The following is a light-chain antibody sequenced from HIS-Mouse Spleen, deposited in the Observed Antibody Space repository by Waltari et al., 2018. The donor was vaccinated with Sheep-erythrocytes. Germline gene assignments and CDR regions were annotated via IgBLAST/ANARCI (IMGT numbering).Light chain of an antibody. Sequence: SYELTQPPSVSVSPGQTASITCSGDKLGDKYACWYHQKPGKSPVLVINQDSKRPSGIPDRFSGSNSGNTATLTISGTQAMDEADYYCQAWDSSTVVFGGGNKLTVL. J-gene: IGLJ2*01. CDR2: QDS. CDR3: QAWDSSTVV. V-gene: IGLV3-1*01. CDR1: KLGDKY.